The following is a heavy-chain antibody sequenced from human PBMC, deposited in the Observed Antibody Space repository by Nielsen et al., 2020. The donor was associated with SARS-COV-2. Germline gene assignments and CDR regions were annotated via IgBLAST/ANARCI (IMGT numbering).Heavy chain of an antibody. J-gene: IGHJ4*02. D-gene: IGHD4-23*01. CDR2: IWYDGSNK. CDR3: ARDFGGNTVVTNYFDY. V-gene: IGHV3-33*01. CDR1: GFTFSSYG. Sequence: GESLKISCAASGFTFSSYGMHWVRQAPGKGLEWVAVIWYDGSNKYYADSVKGRFTISRDNSKNTLYLQMNSLRAEDTAVYYCARDFGGNTVVTNYFDYWGQGTLVTVSS.